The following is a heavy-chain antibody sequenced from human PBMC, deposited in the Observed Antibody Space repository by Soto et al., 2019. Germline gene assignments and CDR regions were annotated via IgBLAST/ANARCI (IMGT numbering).Heavy chain of an antibody. CDR1: GVSTTSTIYY. CDR3: ARDRRYLWFGELLDY. CDR2: IYYSGTT. D-gene: IGHD3-10*01. V-gene: IGHV4-39*02. J-gene: IGHJ4*02. Sequence: SETLSLTCSVSGVSTTSTIYYWGWIRQPPGKGLEWIGSIYYSGTTFYNPSLKSRVTLSIDTSKGQISLNLSSVTAADTAVYYCARDRRYLWFGELLDYWGQGTLVTVSS.